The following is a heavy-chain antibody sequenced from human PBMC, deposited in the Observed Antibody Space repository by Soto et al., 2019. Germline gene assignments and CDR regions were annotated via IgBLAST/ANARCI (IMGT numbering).Heavy chain of an antibody. CDR3: AWALVGVITEDY. CDR2: ISGSGGST. CDR1: GFTFSSYA. V-gene: IGHV3-23*01. J-gene: IGHJ4*02. Sequence: PGGSLGLSCAASGFTFSSYAMSWVRQAPGKGLEWVSAISGSGGSTYYADSVKGRFTISRDNSKNTLYLQMNSLRAEDTAVYYCAWALVGVITEDYWGQGTLVTVSS. D-gene: IGHD3-22*01.